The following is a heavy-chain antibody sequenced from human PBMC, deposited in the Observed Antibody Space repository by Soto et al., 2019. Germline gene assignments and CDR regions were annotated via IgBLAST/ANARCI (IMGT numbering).Heavy chain of an antibody. CDR1: GFTFSSYG. CDR3: AKSPGSYYSFDI. J-gene: IGHJ3*02. D-gene: IGHD3-10*01. CDR2: ISYDGSNK. Sequence: PGGSLRLSCAASGFTFSSYGMHWVRQAPGKGLEWVAVISYDGSNKYYADSVKGRFTISRDNSKNTLYLQMNSLRAEDTAVYYCAKSPGSYYSFDIWGQGTMVIVSS. V-gene: IGHV3-30*18.